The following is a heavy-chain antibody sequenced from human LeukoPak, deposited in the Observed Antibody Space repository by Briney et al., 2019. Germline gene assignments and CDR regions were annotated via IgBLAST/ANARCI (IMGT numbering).Heavy chain of an antibody. J-gene: IGHJ6*03. Sequence: GGSLRLSCAASGFTFSSYAMHWVRQAPGKGLEWVAVISYDGSNKYYADSVKGRFTISRDNSKNTLYLQMNSLRAEDTAVYYCARVRGIAAAGTSFHYYYYMDVWGKGTTVTISS. CDR2: ISYDGSNK. CDR1: GFTFSSYA. V-gene: IGHV3-30*04. D-gene: IGHD6-13*01. CDR3: ARVRGIAAAGTSFHYYYYMDV.